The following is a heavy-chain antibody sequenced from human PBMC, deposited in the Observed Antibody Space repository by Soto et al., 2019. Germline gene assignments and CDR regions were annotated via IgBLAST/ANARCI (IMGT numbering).Heavy chain of an antibody. J-gene: IGHJ4*02. CDR2: ISAYNGDT. V-gene: IGHV1-18*04. Sequence: ASVKVSCKASGYTFRRYGISWVRQAPGQGLEWVGWISAYNGDTHYAPKFQDRITLTTETSTDTAYMELRSLRLDDTAVYYCARDWSRYYDNSALIWFYWGQGSLVTVSS. CDR3: ARDWSRYYDNSALIWFY. D-gene: IGHD3-22*01. CDR1: GYTFRRYG.